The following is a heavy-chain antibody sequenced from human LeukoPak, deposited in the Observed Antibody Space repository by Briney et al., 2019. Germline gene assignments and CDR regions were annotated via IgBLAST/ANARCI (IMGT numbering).Heavy chain of an antibody. CDR2: ISSNGQST. CDR3: ARWSNNIDF. CDR1: GFTFSTYA. J-gene: IGHJ4*02. D-gene: IGHD1/OR15-1a*01. V-gene: IGHV3-64*02. Sequence: PGGSLRLSCAASGFTFSTYAMHWVRQAPGKGLEYVSAISSNGQSTYYADSVKGRFTISRDNSENTVYLQMGSLRAEDTAVYYCARWSNNIDFWGQGTLVTVSS.